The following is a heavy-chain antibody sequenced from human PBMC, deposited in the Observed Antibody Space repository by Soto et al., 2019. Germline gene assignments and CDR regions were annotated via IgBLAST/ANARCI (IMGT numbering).Heavy chain of an antibody. CDR3: ARRPWLRDYVIRQWLALDY. CDR2: INHSGST. V-gene: IGHV4-34*01. J-gene: IGHJ4*02. CDR1: GGSLSGYC. D-gene: IGHD6-19*01. Sequence: SETLSLTCAVYGGSLSGYCWSWIRQPPGKGLEWIGEINHSGSTNYNPSLKSRVTISVDTSKNQFSLKLSSVTAADTAVYYCARRPWLRDYVIRQWLALDYWGQGTLVSVSS.